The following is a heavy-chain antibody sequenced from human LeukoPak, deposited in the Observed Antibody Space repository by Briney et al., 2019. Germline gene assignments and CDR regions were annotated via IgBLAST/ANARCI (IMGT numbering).Heavy chain of an antibody. V-gene: IGHV1-46*01. CDR2: INPSGGST. D-gene: IGHD4-17*01. CDR3: AREGAYGDYYYYYGMDV. Sequence: ASVKVSCKASGHTFTSYYMHWVRQAPGQGLEWMGIINPSGGSTSYAQKFQGRVTMTRDTSTSTVYMELSSLRSEDTAVYYCAREGAYGDYYYYYGMDVWGQGTTVTVSS. CDR1: GHTFTSYY. J-gene: IGHJ6*02.